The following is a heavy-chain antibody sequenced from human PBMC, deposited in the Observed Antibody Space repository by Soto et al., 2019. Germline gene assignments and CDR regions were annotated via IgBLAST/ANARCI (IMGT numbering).Heavy chain of an antibody. CDR3: ARSYCSGGSCYRWFDP. Sequence: QVQLVQSGAEVKKPGSSVTVSCKASGGTFSSYAISWVRQAPGQGLEWMGGIIPIFGTANYAQKFQGRVTITADASTSTAYMELSSLRSEDTAVYYCARSYCSGGSCYRWFDPWGQGTLVTVSS. D-gene: IGHD2-15*01. V-gene: IGHV1-69*12. CDR2: IIPIFGTA. J-gene: IGHJ5*02. CDR1: GGTFSSYA.